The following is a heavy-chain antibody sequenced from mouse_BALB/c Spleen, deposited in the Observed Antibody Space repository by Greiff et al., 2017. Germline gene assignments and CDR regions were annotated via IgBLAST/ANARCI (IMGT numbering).Heavy chain of an antibody. J-gene: IGHJ1*01. Sequence: QVQLKESGPELVRPGASVKMSCKASGYTFTSYWMHWVKQRPGQGLEWIGMIDPSNSETRLNQKFKDKATLNVDKSSNTAYMQLSSLTSEDSAVYYCAGLSLLRPYWYFDVWGAGTTVTVSS. D-gene: IGHD1-2*01. CDR2: IDPSNSET. CDR1: GYTFTSYW. V-gene: IGHV1-74*01. CDR3: AGLSLLRPYWYFDV.